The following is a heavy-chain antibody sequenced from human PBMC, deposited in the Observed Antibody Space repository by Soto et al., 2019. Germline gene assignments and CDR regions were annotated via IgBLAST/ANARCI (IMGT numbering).Heavy chain of an antibody. Sequence: QVQLVQSGAEVKKPGSSVKVSCKASGGTFSSCAISWVRQAPGQGLEWMGGIIPIFGTANYAQKFQGRITITADESTSTAYMELSSLRSEDTAVYYCARDRDYSGYDWDYFDYWGQGTLVTVSS. J-gene: IGHJ4*02. CDR1: GGTFSSCA. V-gene: IGHV1-69*01. D-gene: IGHD5-12*01. CDR2: IIPIFGTA. CDR3: ARDRDYSGYDWDYFDY.